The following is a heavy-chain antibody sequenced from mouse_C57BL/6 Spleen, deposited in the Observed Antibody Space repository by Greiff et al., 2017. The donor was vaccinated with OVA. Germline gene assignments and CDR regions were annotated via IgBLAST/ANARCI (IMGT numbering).Heavy chain of an antibody. CDR1: GYSITSGYY. CDR3: AIYSNYVVFAY. J-gene: IGHJ3*01. Sequence: DVQLQESGPGLVKPSQSLSLTCSVTGYSITSGYYWNWLRQFPGNKLEWMGYISYDGSNNYNPSLKNRISITRDTSKNQFFLKLNSVTTEDTATYYCAIYSNYVVFAYWGQGTLVTVSA. D-gene: IGHD2-5*01. V-gene: IGHV3-6*01. CDR2: ISYDGSN.